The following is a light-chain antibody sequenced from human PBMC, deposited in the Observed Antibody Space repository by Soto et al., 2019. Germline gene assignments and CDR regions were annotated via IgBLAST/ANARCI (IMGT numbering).Light chain of an antibody. Sequence: DIEMTQTSSSLSASVGGRVTNTCQASQDISNYLNWYKQKPGKAPKLLIYDAYNLETGVPSRFSGSGSGTDFTFTISSLQPEDIATYYCQQYDNLPLTFGGGTKVDIK. CDR3: QQYDNLPLT. CDR1: QDISNY. CDR2: DAY. J-gene: IGKJ4*01. V-gene: IGKV1-33*01.